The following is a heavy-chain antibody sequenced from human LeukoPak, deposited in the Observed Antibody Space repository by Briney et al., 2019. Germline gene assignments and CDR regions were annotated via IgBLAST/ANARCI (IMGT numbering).Heavy chain of an antibody. CDR1: GFTFSDYY. D-gene: IGHD3-22*01. CDR2: ISSRGSTI. CDR3: ARDHLYYYDSSGHFDY. Sequence: GGSLRLSCAASGFTFSDYYMSWLRQAPGKGLEWVSYISSRGSTIYYADSVKGRFTISRDNAKNSLYLQMNSLRAEDTAVYYCARDHLYYYDSSGHFDYWGQGTLVTVSS. V-gene: IGHV3-11*04. J-gene: IGHJ4*02.